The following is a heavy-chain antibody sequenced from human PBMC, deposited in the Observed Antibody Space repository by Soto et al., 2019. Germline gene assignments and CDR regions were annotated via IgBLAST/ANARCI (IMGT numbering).Heavy chain of an antibody. CDR1: GYTLTNFY. CDR2: INPNGGST. J-gene: IGHJ3*02. V-gene: IGHV1-46*04. Sequence: ASVKVSCKASGYTLTNFYIHWVRQAPGQGLAWMGIINPNGGSTNYAHNVKGRFTITRDTSKNTLYIDMNSLRAEDTAVYYCASGCGYCERGEDIVVVVAATHDAFDIWGQGTMVTVSS. CDR3: ASGCGYCERGEDIVVVVAATHDAFDI. D-gene: IGHD2-15*01.